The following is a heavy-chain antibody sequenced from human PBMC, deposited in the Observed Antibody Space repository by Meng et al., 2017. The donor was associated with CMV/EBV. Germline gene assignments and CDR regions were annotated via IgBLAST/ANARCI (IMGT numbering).Heavy chain of an antibody. J-gene: IGHJ6*02. V-gene: IGHV4-34*01. Sequence: SETLSLTCAVSGGSFSGYYWNWIRQPPGKGLEWIGEINHGGSTNYNPSLKSRFTISRDNAKNSLYLQMNSLRAEDTAVYYCARDLLLYQYYGSGISYYYYYGMDVWGQGTTVTVSS. CDR2: INHGGST. CDR1: GGSFSGYY. D-gene: IGHD3-10*01. CDR3: ARDLLLYQYYGSGISYYYYYGMDV.